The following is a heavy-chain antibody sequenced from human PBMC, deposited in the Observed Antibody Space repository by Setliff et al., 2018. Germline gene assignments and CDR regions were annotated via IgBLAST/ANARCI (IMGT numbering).Heavy chain of an antibody. J-gene: IGHJ6*03. CDR3: ARDDYRYPMPSTFYMDV. CDR1: GGTFSSYA. D-gene: IGHD4-17*01. V-gene: IGHV1-69*05. Sequence: SVKVSCKASGGTFSSYAISWVRQAPGQGLEWMGGIIPIFGTANYAQKFQGRVTITTDESTSTAYMELRSLRSEDTAVYYCARDDYRYPMPSTFYMDVWGKGTTVTVSS. CDR2: IIPIFGTA.